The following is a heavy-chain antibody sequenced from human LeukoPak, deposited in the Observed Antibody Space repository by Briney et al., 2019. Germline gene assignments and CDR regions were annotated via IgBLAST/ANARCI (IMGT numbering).Heavy chain of an antibody. J-gene: IGHJ4*02. CDR3: AREVGGAYSGYDETRGPLID. CDR2: ISYDGSNK. V-gene: IGHV3-30*01. CDR1: GFTFSSYA. Sequence: GGSLRLSCAASGFTFSSYAMHWVRQAPGKGLEWVAVISYDGSNKYYADSVKGRFTISRDNSKNTLYLQMNSLRAEDTAVYYCAREVGGAYSGYDETRGPLIDWGQGTLVNVSS. D-gene: IGHD5-12*01.